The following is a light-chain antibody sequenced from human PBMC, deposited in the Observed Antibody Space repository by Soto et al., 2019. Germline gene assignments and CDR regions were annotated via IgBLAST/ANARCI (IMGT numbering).Light chain of an antibody. V-gene: IGKV3-15*01. CDR1: QSVGGN. Sequence: DIVMTQAPATLSVSPGERVTLSCRASQSVGGNVAWYQQSPGQAPRLLISGASTRATGIPARFSGSGSGAEFTLTISCLQSEDFAVYLDQQYHDWPPLTFGGGTTVEIK. J-gene: IGKJ4*01. CDR3: QQYHDWPPLT. CDR2: GAS.